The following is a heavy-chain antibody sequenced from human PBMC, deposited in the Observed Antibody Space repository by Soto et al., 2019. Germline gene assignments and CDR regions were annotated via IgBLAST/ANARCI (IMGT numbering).Heavy chain of an antibody. Sequence: GGSLRLSCAASGFTFSSYSMNWVRQAPGKGLEWVSSISGSGGSTYYADSVKGRFTISRDNSKNTLYLQMNSLRAEDTAVYYCAKAKEVEQWLVLTFAEYFQHWGQGTLVTVSS. CDR3: AKAKEVEQWLVLTFAEYFQH. J-gene: IGHJ1*01. D-gene: IGHD6-19*01. CDR1: GFTFSSYS. V-gene: IGHV3-23*01. CDR2: ISGSGGST.